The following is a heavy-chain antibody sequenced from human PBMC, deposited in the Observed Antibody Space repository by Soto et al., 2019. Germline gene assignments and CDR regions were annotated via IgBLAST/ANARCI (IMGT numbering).Heavy chain of an antibody. D-gene: IGHD4-17*01. Sequence: SETLSLTCTVSGGSISSGGYYWSWIRQHPGKGLEWIGYIYYSGSTYYNPSLKSRVTISVDTSKNQFSLKLSSVTAADTAVYYCATRRHYGDYSVVDYWGQGTLVTVSS. J-gene: IGHJ4*02. V-gene: IGHV4-31*02. CDR2: IYYSGST. CDR1: GGSISSGGYY. CDR3: ATRRHYGDYSVVDY.